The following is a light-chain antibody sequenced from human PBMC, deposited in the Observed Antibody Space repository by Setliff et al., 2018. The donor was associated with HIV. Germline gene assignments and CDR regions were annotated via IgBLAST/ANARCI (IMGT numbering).Light chain of an antibody. CDR1: SSDVGFYNY. CDR3: SSYTSSSTYV. Sequence: QSALAQPASVSGSPGQSVTISCTGTSSDVGFYNYVSWYQQHPGKAPKLMIYEVSNRPSGVSDRFSGSKSGNTASLTTSGLQAEDEADYYCSSYTSSSTYVFGTGTKVTVL. CDR2: EVS. V-gene: IGLV2-14*01. J-gene: IGLJ1*01.